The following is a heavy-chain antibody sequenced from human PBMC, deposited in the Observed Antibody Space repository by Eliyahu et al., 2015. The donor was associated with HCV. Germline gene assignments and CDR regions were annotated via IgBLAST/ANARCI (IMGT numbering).Heavy chain of an antibody. CDR2: ISGNGLTT. Sequence: EVQLVESGGGLVQPGGSLRLSCAASGXTFSTYAXNWVRQAPGKGLAWVSSISGNGLTTYYADSVRGRFTMSRDNSKNTLSLQMDSLRAEDTAVYYCGKDGEFFSRGVVVSWGQGALVTVSS. V-gene: IGHV3-23*04. CDR1: GXTFSTYA. CDR3: GKDGEFFSRGVVVS. J-gene: IGHJ4*02. D-gene: IGHD2-21*01.